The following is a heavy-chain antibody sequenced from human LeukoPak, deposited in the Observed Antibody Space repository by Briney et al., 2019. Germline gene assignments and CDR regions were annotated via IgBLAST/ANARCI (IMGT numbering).Heavy chain of an antibody. CDR1: GFTFSSYS. Sequence: PGGSLRLSCAASGFTFSSYSMNWVRQAPGKGLEWVSAISGSGGSTYYADSVKGRFTISRDNSKNTLYLQMNSLRAEDTAVYYCAKSRIPSATRGNWFDPWGQGTLVTVSS. V-gene: IGHV3-23*01. CDR3: AKSRIPSATRGNWFDP. J-gene: IGHJ5*02. D-gene: IGHD2-21*01. CDR2: ISGSGGST.